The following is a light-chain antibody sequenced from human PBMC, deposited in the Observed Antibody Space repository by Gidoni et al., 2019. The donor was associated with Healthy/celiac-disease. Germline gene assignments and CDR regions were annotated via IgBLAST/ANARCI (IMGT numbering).Light chain of an antibody. Sequence: QSALTQPRSVSGSPGQSVTISCTGTRSDVGGYNYVSWYQHHPGKAPKLVIYDVSKRPSGVPDRFSGSKSGNTASLTISGLQAEDEVDYYCCSYAGSYTLVFGGGTKLTVL. V-gene: IGLV2-11*01. CDR1: RSDVGGYNY. CDR3: CSYAGSYTLV. CDR2: DVS. J-gene: IGLJ2*01.